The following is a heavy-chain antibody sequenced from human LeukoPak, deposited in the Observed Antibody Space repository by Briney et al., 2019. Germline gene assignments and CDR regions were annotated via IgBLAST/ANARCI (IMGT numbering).Heavy chain of an antibody. CDR3: ARDVVPANFDAFDI. Sequence: GGSLRLSCAASGFTFSDYYMSWLRPAPGKGLEWVLYISSSGSTIYYADSVKGRFTISSDKAKNSLYLQMHSLRAEDTAVYYWARDVVPANFDAFDIGGQETRVTVPS. V-gene: IGHV3-11*04. CDR2: ISSSGSTI. D-gene: IGHD2-15*01. J-gene: IGHJ3*02. CDR1: GFTFSDYY.